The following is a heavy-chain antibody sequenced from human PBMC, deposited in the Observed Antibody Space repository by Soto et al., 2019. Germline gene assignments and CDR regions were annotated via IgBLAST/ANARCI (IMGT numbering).Heavy chain of an antibody. J-gene: IGHJ6*02. CDR1: GGSLSNYG. D-gene: IGHD4-17*01. V-gene: IGHV1-69*13. CDR2: IIPVFGTA. Sequence: SVKVSCKASGGSLSNYGISWVRQAPGQGLEWMGGIIPVFGTANYAQKFQGRVTITADESTNIVYMDVTSLRSEDTAVYYCARGDATKIVVTTYYAMDVWGQGTTVTVSS. CDR3: ARGDATKIVVTTYYAMDV.